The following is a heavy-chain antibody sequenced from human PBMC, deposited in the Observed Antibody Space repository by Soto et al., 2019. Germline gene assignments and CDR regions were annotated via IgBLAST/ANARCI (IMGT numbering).Heavy chain of an antibody. CDR1: GYTFTSYG. J-gene: IGHJ1*01. Sequence: QVQLVQSGAEVKKPGASVKVSCKASGYTFTSYGISWVRQAPGQGLEWMGWISAYNGNTNYAQKLQGRVTMTTDTSSSTAYMEMRSLRSDDTAVYYCARDQLGRECEKGCFQHWGQGTLVTVSS. CDR2: ISAYNGNT. D-gene: IGHD3-10*01. V-gene: IGHV1-18*01. CDR3: ARDQLGRECEKGCFQH.